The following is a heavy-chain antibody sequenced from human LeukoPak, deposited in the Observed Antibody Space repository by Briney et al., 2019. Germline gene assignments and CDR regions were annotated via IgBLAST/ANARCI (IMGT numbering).Heavy chain of an antibody. D-gene: IGHD2-2*01. J-gene: IGHJ3*02. Sequence: PGGSLRLSCAASGFTFSSYAMSWVRQAPGKGLEWVSAISGSGGSTYYADSVKGRFTISRDNSKNTLYLQMNSLRAEDTAVYYCAKNLIRDRRSIVVVPAKSFYDAFDIWGQGTMVTVSS. CDR3: AKNLIRDRRSIVVVPAKSFYDAFDI. V-gene: IGHV3-23*01. CDR2: ISGSGGST. CDR1: GFTFSSYA.